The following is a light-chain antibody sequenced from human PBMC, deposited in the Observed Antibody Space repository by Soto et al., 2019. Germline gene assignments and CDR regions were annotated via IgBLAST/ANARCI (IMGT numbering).Light chain of an antibody. CDR3: QQYISYRA. Sequence: DIQITQSPSTLSASVGDRVTITCRASQSISNWLAWYQQKPGRAPKLLISKASILESGVPSRFSGSGSGTDFTLTINGLQPDDFAIYYCQQYISYRAFSQGTKVDNK. CDR2: KAS. J-gene: IGKJ1*01. CDR1: QSISNW. V-gene: IGKV1-5*03.